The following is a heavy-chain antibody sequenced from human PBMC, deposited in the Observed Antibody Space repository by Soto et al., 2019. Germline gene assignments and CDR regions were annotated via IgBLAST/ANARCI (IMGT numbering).Heavy chain of an antibody. J-gene: IGHJ4*02. CDR1: GFSLNTPGVG. D-gene: IGHD3-16*02. CDR2: LYWDDDR. CDR3: ALKGCQASYLYTEFFDH. Sequence: QITLKEPGPILVKPTETLTLTCTFSGFSLNTPGVGVGWIRQPPGKALEWLALLYWDDDRRSSPSLENRLTITKDTSNNRVVRTMTNVEPVDTGTYDCALKGCQASYLYTEFFDHWGQGTLVCVSS. V-gene: IGHV2-5*02.